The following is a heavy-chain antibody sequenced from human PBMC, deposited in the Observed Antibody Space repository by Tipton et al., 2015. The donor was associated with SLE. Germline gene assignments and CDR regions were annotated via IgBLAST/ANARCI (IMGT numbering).Heavy chain of an antibody. V-gene: IGHV4-59*11. CDR3: ARRHHYASSGYRDAVAI. CDR1: GGSIRSQF. J-gene: IGHJ3*02. CDR2: IYYSGST. D-gene: IGHD3-22*01. Sequence: TLSLTCTVSGGSIRSQFWSWIRQPQGKGLEWMGSIYYSGSTNYNPSLKSPVTISVNKSKNQFTMKLTSVTAADTALYDFARRHHYASSGYRDAVAIWGQGTTVTVSS.